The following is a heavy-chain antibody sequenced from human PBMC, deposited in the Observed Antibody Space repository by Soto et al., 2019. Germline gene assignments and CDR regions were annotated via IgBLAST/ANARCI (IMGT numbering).Heavy chain of an antibody. CDR2: IYHSGDT. Sequence: QVQLQESGPGLVKPSQTLSLTCTVSGAYVNTGGYYWSWVRQYPGKGLEWIGYIYHSGDTYYNPSLKSRLTIAVDTSTNHFSLSLSSVTVADTAVYYCARAHGNERLDYWGQGTLVIVSS. J-gene: IGHJ4*02. V-gene: IGHV4-31*03. D-gene: IGHD1-1*01. CDR3: ARAHGNERLDY. CDR1: GAYVNTGGYY.